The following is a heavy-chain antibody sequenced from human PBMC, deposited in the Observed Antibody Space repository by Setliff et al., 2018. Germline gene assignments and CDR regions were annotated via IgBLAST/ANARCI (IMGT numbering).Heavy chain of an antibody. D-gene: IGHD2-15*01. CDR1: GYTFTNSI. J-gene: IGHJ5*02. V-gene: IGHV1-18*04. CDR3: ERLVRHCTRISCQRTSEADL. CDR2: IIAYNGNT. Sequence: GASVKVSCKASGYTFTNSIMNWVRQAPGQGLEWMGWIIAYNGNTYQAQKFKDRLTMTTDTSTSTAYMELRSLRAADTAVYYCERLVRHCTRISCQRTSEADLWGQGTQVTVSS.